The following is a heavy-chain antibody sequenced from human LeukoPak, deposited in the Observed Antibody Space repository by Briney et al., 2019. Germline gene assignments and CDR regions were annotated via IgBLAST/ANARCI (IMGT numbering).Heavy chain of an antibody. V-gene: IGHV3-48*03. CDR1: GFTFSSYW. Sequence: GGSLRLSCEASGFTFSSYWMHWVRQAPGKGLEWVSYISSSGSTIYYADSVKGRFTTSRDNAKNSLYLQMNSLRAEDTAVYYCAELGITMIGGVWGKGTTVTISS. J-gene: IGHJ6*04. D-gene: IGHD3-10*02. CDR3: AELGITMIGGV. CDR2: ISSSGSTI.